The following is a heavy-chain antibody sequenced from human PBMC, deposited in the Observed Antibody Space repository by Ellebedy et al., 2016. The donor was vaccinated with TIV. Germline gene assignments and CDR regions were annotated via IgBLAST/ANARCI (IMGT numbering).Heavy chain of an antibody. CDR2: VFYSGSP. D-gene: IGHD2-21*02. V-gene: IGHV4-39*01. J-gene: IGHJ4*02. CDR3: SRTDPWQPIDD. CDR1: GGSVTSTRYY. Sequence: MPSETLSLTCSVSGGSVTSTRYYWAWIRQPPGKGLEYIGGVFYSGSPYYNPSFKSRFTLSADTSKNQFSLNLRTVTAADTAVYYCSRTDPWQPIDDWGQGILVSVSS.